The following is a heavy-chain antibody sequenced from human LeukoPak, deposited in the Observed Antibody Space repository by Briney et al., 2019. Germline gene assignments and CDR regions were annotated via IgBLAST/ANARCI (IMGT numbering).Heavy chain of an antibody. J-gene: IGHJ4*02. CDR1: GGSFSGYY. CDR3: ARGSDDYVWGSYRSFYFDY. CDR2: INHSGST. V-gene: IGHV4-34*01. D-gene: IGHD3-16*02. Sequence: SETLSLTCAVYGGSFSGYYWSWIRQPPGKGLEWIGEINHSGSTNYNPSLKSRVTISVDTSKNQFSLKLSSVTAADTAVYYCARGSDDYVWGSYRSFYFDYWGQGTLVTVSS.